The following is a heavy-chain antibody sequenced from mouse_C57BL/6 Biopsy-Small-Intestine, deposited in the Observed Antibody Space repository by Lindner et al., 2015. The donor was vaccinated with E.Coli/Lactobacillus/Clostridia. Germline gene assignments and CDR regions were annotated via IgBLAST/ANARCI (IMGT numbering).Heavy chain of an antibody. CDR3: ARNFYTMDY. J-gene: IGHJ4*01. CDR1: DYTFTGYW. Sequence: VQLQESGAELLKPGASVKLSCKTTDYTFTGYWIQWVKQRPGHGLEWIGEILPGSDTTNYNEKFNDKATFTADTSSNTAYMQLSSLTTEDSAIYYCARNFYTMDYWGQGTSIIVSS. CDR2: ILPGSDTT. V-gene: IGHV1-9*01.